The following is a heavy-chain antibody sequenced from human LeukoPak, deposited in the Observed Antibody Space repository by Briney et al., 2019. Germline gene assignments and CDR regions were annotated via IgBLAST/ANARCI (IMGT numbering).Heavy chain of an antibody. Sequence: SETLSLTCTVSGYSMKNSYYWGWVRQSPGNGLEWIGSGYHSGTAYCNPSLKGRVTISVDTSKRQFSLRLNSVTAADTAVYYCARRRITMGTIDYWGQGTLVTVSS. D-gene: IGHD3-10*01. CDR1: GYSMKNSYY. CDR3: ARRRITMGTIDY. J-gene: IGHJ4*02. V-gene: IGHV4-38-2*02. CDR2: GYHSGTA.